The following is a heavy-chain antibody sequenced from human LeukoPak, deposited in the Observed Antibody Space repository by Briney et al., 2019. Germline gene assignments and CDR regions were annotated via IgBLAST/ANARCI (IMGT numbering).Heavy chain of an antibody. CDR1: GFSFSTYS. V-gene: IGHV3-48*04. D-gene: IGHD6-19*01. CDR2: ISSSGNII. CDR3: AKDVSAVAPFYFDY. Sequence: PGGSLRLSCVVSGFSFSTYSLNWIRQAPGKGLEWVSYISSSGNIIYYADSVKGRFTISRDNAKNSLYLQMNSLRAEDTAVYYCAKDVSAVAPFYFDYWGQGTLVTVSS. J-gene: IGHJ4*02.